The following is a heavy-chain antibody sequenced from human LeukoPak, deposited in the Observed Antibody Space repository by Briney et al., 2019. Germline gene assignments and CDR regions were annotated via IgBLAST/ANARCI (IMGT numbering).Heavy chain of an antibody. CDR2: IWYDGSDK. J-gene: IGHJ3*02. D-gene: IGHD4-23*01. V-gene: IGHV3-33*01. CDR1: GFPFSNYA. CDR3: ARAGKTTVVTPVGAFDI. Sequence: PGTSLRLSCAASGFPFSNYAMHWVRQDPGKGLEWVAVIWYDGSDKYYGESLKGRFTISRDNSKNTLYLQMNSLRAEDTAVYYCARAGKTTVVTPVGAFDIWGQGTMVTVSS.